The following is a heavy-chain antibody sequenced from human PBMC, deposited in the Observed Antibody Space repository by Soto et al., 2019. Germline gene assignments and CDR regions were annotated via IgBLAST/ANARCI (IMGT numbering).Heavy chain of an antibody. J-gene: IGHJ4*02. V-gene: IGHV4-59*01. D-gene: IGHD6-19*01. CDR2: VSSTGST. Sequence: SETLSLTCTVSGGSLNSYYWTWIRQSPGKGLEWIGYVSSTGSTNYNPSIKSRLTMSLDTSTNEVSLSMTSVTAADTAVYYCASTAHSSGWYSGGFDYWGQGTLVTVSS. CDR1: GGSLNSYY. CDR3: ASTAHSSGWYSGGFDY.